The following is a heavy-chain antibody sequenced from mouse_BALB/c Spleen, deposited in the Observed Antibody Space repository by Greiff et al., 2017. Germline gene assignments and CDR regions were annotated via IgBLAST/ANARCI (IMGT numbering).Heavy chain of an antibody. CDR3: ARRHYYGSAWFAY. CDR2: IYPGSGST. CDR1: GYNFTSYW. J-gene: IGHJ3*01. Sequence: QVQLQQPGAELVKPGTSVKLSCKASGYNFTSYWINWVKLRPGQGLEWIGDIYPGSGSTNYNEKFKSKATLTVDKSSSTAYMELRSLTSEDTAVYYCARRHYYGSAWFAYWGQGTLVTVSA. D-gene: IGHD1-2*01. V-gene: IGHV1-55*01.